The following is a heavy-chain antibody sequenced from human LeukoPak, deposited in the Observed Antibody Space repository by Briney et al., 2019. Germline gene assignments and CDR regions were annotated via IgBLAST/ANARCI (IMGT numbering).Heavy chain of an antibody. V-gene: IGHV3-23*01. D-gene: IGHD3-22*01. CDR3: AKDLVVITTSFELVFDY. Sequence: QPGGSLRLSCAASGFTFSSYAMSWVRQAPGKGLEWVSAISGSGGSTYCADSVKGRFTISRDNSKNTLYLQMNSLRAEDTAVYYCAKDLVVITTSFELVFDYWGQGTLVTVSS. CDR2: ISGSGGST. CDR1: GFTFSSYA. J-gene: IGHJ4*02.